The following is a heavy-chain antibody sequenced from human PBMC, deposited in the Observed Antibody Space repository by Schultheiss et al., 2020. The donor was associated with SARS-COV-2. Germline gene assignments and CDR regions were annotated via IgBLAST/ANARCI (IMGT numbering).Heavy chain of an antibody. V-gene: IGHV3-48*03. D-gene: IGHD6-6*01. J-gene: IGHJ4*02. CDR2: ISSSGSTI. CDR3: ARCPGSSSGYFDY. CDR1: GFTFSSYE. Sequence: GGSLRLSCAASGFTFSSYEMNWVRQAPGKGLEWVSYISSSGSTIYYADSVKGRFTISRDNSKNTLYLQMNSLRAEDTAVYYCARCPGSSSGYFDYWGQGTLVTVSS.